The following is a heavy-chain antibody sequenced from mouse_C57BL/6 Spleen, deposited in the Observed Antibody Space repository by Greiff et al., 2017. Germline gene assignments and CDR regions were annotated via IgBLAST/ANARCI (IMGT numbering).Heavy chain of an antibody. Sequence: QVQLQQPGAELVRPGSSVKLSCKASGYTFTSYWMHWVKQRPIQGLEWIGNIDPSDSETHYNQKFKDKATLTVDKSSSTAYMQLSSLTSEDSAVYYCARKMGTNYYGSSLWYFDVWGTGTTVTVSS. D-gene: IGHD1-1*01. CDR2: IDPSDSET. CDR3: ARKMGTNYYGSSLWYFDV. CDR1: GYTFTSYW. J-gene: IGHJ1*03. V-gene: IGHV1-52*01.